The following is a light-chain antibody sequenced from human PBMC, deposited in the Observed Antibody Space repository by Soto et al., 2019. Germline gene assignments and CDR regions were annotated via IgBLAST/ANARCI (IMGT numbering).Light chain of an antibody. J-gene: IGLJ2*01. Sequence: QSALTQPRSVSGSPGQSVTISCTGTSSDVGGYDFVSWYQQHPGKAPKLMISDVSKRPSGVPDRFSGSKSGNTAFLTISGLQAEDEADYYCCSYAGDLALFGGGTTLTVL. CDR1: SSDVGGYDF. V-gene: IGLV2-11*01. CDR2: DVS. CDR3: CSYAGDLAL.